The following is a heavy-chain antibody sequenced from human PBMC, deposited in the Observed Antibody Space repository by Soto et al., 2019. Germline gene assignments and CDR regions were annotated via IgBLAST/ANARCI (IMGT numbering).Heavy chain of an antibody. CDR1: GFTFSNYA. CDR3: AKAQRGFSSTARMDY. D-gene: IGHD6-13*01. J-gene: IGHJ4*02. Sequence: EVQLLESGGGLVQPGGSLRLSCAASGFTFSNYAMSWVRQAPGKGLEWVSSISGSGSSTFYADSVKGRFTISRDKSTSTLYLQMNSLRAEDTAISYCAKAQRGFSSTARMDYWGQGTLVTVSS. CDR2: ISGSGSST. V-gene: IGHV3-23*01.